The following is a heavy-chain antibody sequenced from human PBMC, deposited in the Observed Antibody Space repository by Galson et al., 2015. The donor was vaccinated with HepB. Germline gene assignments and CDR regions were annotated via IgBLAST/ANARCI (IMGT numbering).Heavy chain of an antibody. J-gene: IGHJ6*02. CDR1: RFTFNSYA. CDR3: ARAYSGTFYGMDV. CDR2: ISYDGSNK. V-gene: IGHV3-30*04. D-gene: IGHD1-26*01. Sequence: SLRLSCAASRFTFNSYAMHWVRQAPGKGLEWVAVISYDGSNKYYADSVKGRFTISRDNSKNTLYLQMNSLRAEDTAVYYCARAYSGTFYGMDVWGQGTTVTVSS.